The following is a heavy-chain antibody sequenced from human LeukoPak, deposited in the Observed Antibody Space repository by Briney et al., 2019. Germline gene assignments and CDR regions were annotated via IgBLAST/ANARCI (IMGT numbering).Heavy chain of an antibody. J-gene: IGHJ4*02. V-gene: IGHV3-7*04. CDR2: IKEDGSEK. Sequence: GGSLRLSCAASGFTFSSFWMSWVRQAPGKGLEWVANIKEDGSEKYYMDSVKGRFTISRDNAKNSLYLQMNSLRAEDTAVYYCARDVRASFDYRGQGTLVTVSS. CDR1: GFTFSSFW. CDR3: ARDVRASFDY.